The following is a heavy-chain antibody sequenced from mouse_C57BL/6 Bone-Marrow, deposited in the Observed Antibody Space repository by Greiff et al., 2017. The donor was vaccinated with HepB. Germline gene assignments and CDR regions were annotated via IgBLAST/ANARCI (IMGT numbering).Heavy chain of an antibody. V-gene: IGHV14-4*01. Sequence: VQLQQSGAELVRPGASVKLSCTASGFNIKDDYMHWVKQRPEQGLEWIGWIDPENGDTEYASKFQGKATITADTSSNTAYLQLSSLTSEGTAVYYCTTYGNYDYAMDYWGQGTSVTVSS. CDR2: IDPENGDT. CDR1: GFNIKDDY. J-gene: IGHJ4*01. CDR3: TTYGNYDYAMDY. D-gene: IGHD2-1*01.